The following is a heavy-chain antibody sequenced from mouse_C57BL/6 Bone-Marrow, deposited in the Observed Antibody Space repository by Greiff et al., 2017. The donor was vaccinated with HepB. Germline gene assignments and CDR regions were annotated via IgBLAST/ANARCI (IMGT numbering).Heavy chain of an antibody. D-gene: IGHD2-5*01. CDR3: ARDYSNTKDYAMDY. Sequence: QVHVKQPGAELVRPGTSVKLSCKASGYTFTSYWMHWVKQRPGQGLEWIGVIDPSDSYTNYNQKFKGKATLTVDTSSSTAYMQLSSLTSEDSAVYYCARDYSNTKDYAMDYWGQGTSVTVSS. J-gene: IGHJ4*01. CDR2: IDPSDSYT. V-gene: IGHV1-59*01. CDR1: GYTFTSYW.